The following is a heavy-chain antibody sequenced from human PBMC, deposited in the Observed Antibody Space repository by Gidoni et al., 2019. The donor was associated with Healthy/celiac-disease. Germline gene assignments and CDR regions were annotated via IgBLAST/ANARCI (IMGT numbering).Heavy chain of an antibody. Sequence: EVQLVESGGGLVQPGRSLRLSCTASGFTFGDYAVSWVRQAPGKGLEWVGFIRSKAYGGTTEYAASVKGRFTISRDDSKSIAYLQMNSLKTEDTAVYYCTATAAYYSSGYKHRFFDYWGQGTLVTVSS. V-gene: IGHV3-49*04. D-gene: IGHD6-19*01. J-gene: IGHJ4*02. CDR2: IRSKAYGGTT. CDR3: TATAAYYSSGYKHRFFDY. CDR1: GFTFGDYA.